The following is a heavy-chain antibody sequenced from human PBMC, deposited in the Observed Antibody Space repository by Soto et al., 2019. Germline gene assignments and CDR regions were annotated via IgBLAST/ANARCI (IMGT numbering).Heavy chain of an antibody. CDR3: TADLCSSSACANDS. V-gene: IGHV3-15*07. J-gene: IGHJ5*01. Sequence: EVQLVESGGGLLKPGGSLRLYCAASGFTFSDTCMNWVRQAPSKGLEWIARIKHRPDSGTTDYAAPVKCRFTISRDDSRSTVFLQMDGLKVEYTADYYCTADLCSSSACANDSWGQVTPVTVST. CDR2: IKHRPDSGTT. CDR1: GFTFSDTC. D-gene: IGHD6-19*01.